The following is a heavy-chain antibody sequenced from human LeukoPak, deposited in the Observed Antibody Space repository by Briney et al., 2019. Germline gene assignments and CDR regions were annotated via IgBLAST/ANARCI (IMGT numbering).Heavy chain of an antibody. CDR2: IYPRDGST. Sequence: ASVKVSCKASGYTFTSNYILWVRQAPGQGLEWMGMIYPRDGSTSYAQKFQGRVTVTRGTSTSTVHMELSGLRSEDTAVYYCARDQEGFDYWGQGTLVTVSS. CDR1: GYTFTSNY. V-gene: IGHV1-46*01. J-gene: IGHJ4*02. CDR3: ARDQEGFDY.